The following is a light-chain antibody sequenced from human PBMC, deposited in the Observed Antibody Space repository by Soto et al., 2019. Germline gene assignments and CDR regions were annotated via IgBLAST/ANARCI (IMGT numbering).Light chain of an antibody. CDR2: AAS. J-gene: IGKJ4*01. Sequence: DIRMTQSPSSLSASVGDRVTITCRASQSISSYLNWYQQKPGKAPKLLIYAASSLQSGVPSRFSGSGSGTDVTLTISSLQPEDFATYYCQQSYSTPVTFGGGTKVEIK. CDR3: QQSYSTPVT. CDR1: QSISSY. V-gene: IGKV1-39*01.